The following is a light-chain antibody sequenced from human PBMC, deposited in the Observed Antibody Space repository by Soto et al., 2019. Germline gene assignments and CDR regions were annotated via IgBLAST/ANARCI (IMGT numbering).Light chain of an antibody. CDR2: GAS. Sequence: EIVLTQSPGTLSLSPGERATLSCRASQSVSSSYLAWYQQKPGQAPRLLIYGASSRATGIPDRFSGSGSGTDFTLTISRLEPEGFAVYYCQQYNNWPRAFGQGTKVEIK. J-gene: IGKJ1*01. V-gene: IGKV3-20*01. CDR1: QSVSSSY. CDR3: QQYNNWPRA.